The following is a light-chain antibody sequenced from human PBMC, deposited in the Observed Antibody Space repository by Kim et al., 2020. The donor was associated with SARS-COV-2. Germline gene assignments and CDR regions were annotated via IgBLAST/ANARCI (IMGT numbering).Light chain of an antibody. V-gene: IGKV4-1*01. Sequence: DIVMTQSPDSLAESLGERATINCKSSQSVLYSSNNKNYLAWYQQKPGQPPKLLISWASTRESGVPDRFSGSGSGTDFTLTISSLQAEDVAVYYCQQYYSRLRTFGQGTKVDIK. CDR3: QQYYSRLRT. CDR1: QSVLYSSNNKNY. J-gene: IGKJ1*01. CDR2: WAS.